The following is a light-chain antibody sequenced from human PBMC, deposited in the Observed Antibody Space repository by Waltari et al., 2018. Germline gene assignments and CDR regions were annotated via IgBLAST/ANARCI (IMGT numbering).Light chain of an antibody. CDR3: QQYGSSPTT. V-gene: IGKV3-20*01. J-gene: IGKJ1*01. CDR1: QRVSSSY. Sequence: ELVLTQSPGPLSLSPGERATLSCRASQRVSSSYLARYQQKPGQAPRLLIYGASSRATGIPDRFSGSGSGTDFTLTISRLEPEDFAVYYCQQYGSSPTTFGQGTKVEIK. CDR2: GAS.